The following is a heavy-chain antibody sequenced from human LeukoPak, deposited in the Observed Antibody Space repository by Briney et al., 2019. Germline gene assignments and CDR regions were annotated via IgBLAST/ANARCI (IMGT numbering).Heavy chain of an antibody. J-gene: IGHJ5*02. CDR2: IHSNGYT. CDR1: GGSIRGYY. V-gene: IGHV4-4*09. D-gene: IGHD1-26*01. CDR3: TKREGPMSGSYDYFDP. Sequence: KPSETLSLTCTVSGGSIRGYYWSWLRQPPGQGLEWIAYIHSNGYTNYNPSLKSRVTISVDTSKNQSSLKVTPVTAADTAMYYCTKREGPMSGSYDYFDPWGQGTLVTVS.